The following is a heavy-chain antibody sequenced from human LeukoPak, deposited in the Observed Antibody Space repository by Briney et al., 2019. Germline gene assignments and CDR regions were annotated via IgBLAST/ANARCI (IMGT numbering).Heavy chain of an antibody. V-gene: IGHV1-69*05. Sequence: GASVKVSCKASGGTFSSYAISWVRQAPGQGLEWMGGIIPIFGTANYAQKFQGRVTITTDESTSTAYMELSSLRSEDTAVYYCAYSGSYNPFGYWGQGTLVTVSS. J-gene: IGHJ4*02. CDR1: GGTFSSYA. CDR3: AYSGSYNPFGY. CDR2: IIPIFGTA. D-gene: IGHD1-26*01.